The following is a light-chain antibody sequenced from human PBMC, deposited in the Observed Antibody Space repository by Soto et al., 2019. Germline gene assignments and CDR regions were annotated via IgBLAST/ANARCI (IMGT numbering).Light chain of an antibody. V-gene: IGLV2-14*01. CDR3: SSYTTSDTEV. CDR2: DVT. Sequence: QSVLTQPASVSGSAGQSITISCTGSSTDVGAYNYVSWFQQHPGKAPKVIIYDVTYRPSGISNRFSGFKSGNTASLTISGLQAEDEADYFCSSYTTSDTEVFGGGTQLTVL. CDR1: STDVGAYNY. J-gene: IGLJ7*01.